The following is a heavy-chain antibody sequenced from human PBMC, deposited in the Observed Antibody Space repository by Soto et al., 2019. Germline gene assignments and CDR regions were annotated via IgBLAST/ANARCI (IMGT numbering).Heavy chain of an antibody. D-gene: IGHD1-1*01. Sequence: ASVKVSCKASGYTFTSYDINWVRQATGQGLEWMGWMNPNSGNTGYAQKFQGRVTMTRNTSISTAYMELSSLRSEDTAVYYCARGPGYYYYYYYMDVWGKGTTVTVSS. V-gene: IGHV1-8*01. CDR2: MNPNSGNT. CDR3: ARGPGYYYYYYYMDV. J-gene: IGHJ6*03. CDR1: GYTFTSYD.